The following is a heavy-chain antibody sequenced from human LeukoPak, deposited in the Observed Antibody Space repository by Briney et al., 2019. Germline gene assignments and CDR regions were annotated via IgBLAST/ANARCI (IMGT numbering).Heavy chain of an antibody. CDR1: GLTFSDYW. Sequence: GGSLRLSCAVTGLTFSDYWMTWVRQAPGEGLEWVATIKPDGSEKYYVDSVKGRFTISRDHAKNSLYLQMKSLRAEETAGYYCARGHRGLQYWGQGTLVTVSS. CDR2: IKPDGSEK. D-gene: IGHD1-1*01. J-gene: IGHJ4*02. V-gene: IGHV3-7*01. CDR3: ARGHRGLQY.